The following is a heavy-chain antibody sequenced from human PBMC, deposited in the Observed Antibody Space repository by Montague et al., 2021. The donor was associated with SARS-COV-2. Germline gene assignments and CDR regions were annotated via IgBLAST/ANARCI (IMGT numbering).Heavy chain of an antibody. D-gene: IGHD3-10*01. V-gene: IGHV4-34*01. CDR3: ARRGSSVWGVTVSAELDY. CDR2: INQSGRT. Sequence: SETLSLTCAVYGGSFSGYYWSWIRQPPEKGLEWIGEINQSGRTNNNPSPKSRVIISVDTSKNQFSLKLSSVTAADKAVYYCARRGSSVWGVTVSAELDYWGQGILVIVSS. J-gene: IGHJ4*02. CDR1: GGSFSGYY.